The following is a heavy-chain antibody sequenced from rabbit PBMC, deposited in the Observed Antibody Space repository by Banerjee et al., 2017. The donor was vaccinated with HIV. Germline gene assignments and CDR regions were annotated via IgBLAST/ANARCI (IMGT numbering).Heavy chain of an antibody. D-gene: IGHD4-2*01. CDR1: GFTLSSYW. Sequence: QSLEESGGDLVKPGTSLTLTCTASGFTLSSYWMYWVRQTPGKGLEWIACIYAGSSGSTWYASWAKGRFTISKASSTTVTLQMTSLTAADTATYFCARDAGYAGSNLWGQGTLVTVS. CDR2: IYAGSSGST. J-gene: IGHJ4*01. CDR3: ARDAGYAGSNL. V-gene: IGHV1S40*01.